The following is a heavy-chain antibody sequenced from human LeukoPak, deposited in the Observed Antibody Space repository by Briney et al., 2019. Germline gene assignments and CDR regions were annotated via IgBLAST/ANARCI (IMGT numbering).Heavy chain of an antibody. J-gene: IGHJ4*02. CDR1: GYTFTTYD. CDR2: MNPHSGNT. CDR3: ARAPLPGDF. V-gene: IGHV1-8*01. D-gene: IGHD3-10*01. Sequence: GASVTVSCQASGYTFTTYDMPWVRPATGQGLEWMGWMNPHSGNTGYAPKFQDRITLTRVTSINTAYMERSSLTSEYSGVYDCARAPLPGDFWGQGTLVTVSS.